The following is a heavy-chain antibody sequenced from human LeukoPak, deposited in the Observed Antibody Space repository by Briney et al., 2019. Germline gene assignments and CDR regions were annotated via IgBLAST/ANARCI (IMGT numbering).Heavy chain of an antibody. Sequence: PGGSLRLSCAVSGFPFSRYSVNGVRQATGEGVVWVSSIRSSNCYIYYADSVKGRFTISRDNAKNSLYLQMTSLRVEDTAVYYCARDVTYYDFWSAYYAGDALDIWGHGTMVTVSS. CDR3: ARDVTYYDFWSAYYAGDALDI. V-gene: IGHV3-21*01. CDR1: GFPFSRYS. D-gene: IGHD3-3*01. CDR2: IRSSNCYI. J-gene: IGHJ3*02.